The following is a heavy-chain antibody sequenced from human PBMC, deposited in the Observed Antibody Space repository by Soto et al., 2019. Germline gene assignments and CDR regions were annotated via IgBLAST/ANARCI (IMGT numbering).Heavy chain of an antibody. CDR2: ISSSSSTI. CDR3: ARGLTNKQNNWFDP. D-gene: IGHD3-9*01. CDR1: GFTFSSYS. Sequence: GGSLRLSCAASGFTFSSYSMNWVRQAPGKGLEWVSYISSSSSTIYYADSVKGRFTISRDNAKNSLYLQMNSLRAEDTAVYYSARGLTNKQNNWFDPWGQGTLVTVSS. J-gene: IGHJ5*02. V-gene: IGHV3-48*01.